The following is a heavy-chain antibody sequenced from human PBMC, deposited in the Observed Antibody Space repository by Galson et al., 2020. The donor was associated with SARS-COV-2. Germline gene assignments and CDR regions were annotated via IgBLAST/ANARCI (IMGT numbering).Heavy chain of an antibody. V-gene: IGHV3-48*02. CDR3: ARERHRGYNWNYAP. CDR1: GFTFSSYN. CDR2: ISSRSTIR. J-gene: IGHJ5*02. Sequence: GESLKISCAASGFTFSSYNMNWVRQAPGKGLEWVLHISSRSTIRYYAESVKGRFTISRDDAKNSVYLQMNSLRDEDTGVYYCARERHRGYNWNYAPWGQGTLVTVSS. D-gene: IGHD1-7*01.